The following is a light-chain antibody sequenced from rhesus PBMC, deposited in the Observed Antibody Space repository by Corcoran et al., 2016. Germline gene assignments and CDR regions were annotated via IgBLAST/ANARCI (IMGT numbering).Light chain of an antibody. CDR3: LQHSNWPLT. J-gene: IGKJ4*01. Sequence: EILMTQSPATLSLSPGERATLSCRASPSVSSRLAWYHQKPGQAPRHLIYDASSRATGITDRFSGSGSGTDFTLTISSLEPEDVEVYYCLQHSNWPLTFGGGTKVELK. CDR2: DAS. V-gene: IGKV3-24*01. CDR1: PSVSSR.